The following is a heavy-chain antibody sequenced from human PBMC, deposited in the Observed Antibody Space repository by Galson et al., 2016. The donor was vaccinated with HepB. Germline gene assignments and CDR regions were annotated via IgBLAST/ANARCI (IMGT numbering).Heavy chain of an antibody. CDR2: INAGTGQT. CDR3: ARARFLEGYFDY. CDR1: GYTFSSYA. D-gene: IGHD3-3*01. J-gene: IGHJ4*02. V-gene: IGHV1-3*01. Sequence: KASGYTFSSYAIYWVRQAPGQRLEWMGWINAGTGQTRYSQNFQGRVTITRDTSARTAYMELSSLRSEDTAVFYCARARFLEGYFDYWGQGTLVTVSS.